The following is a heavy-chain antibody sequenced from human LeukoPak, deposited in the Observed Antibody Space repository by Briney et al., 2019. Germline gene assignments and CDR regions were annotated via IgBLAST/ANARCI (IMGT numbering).Heavy chain of an antibody. D-gene: IGHD3-10*01. CDR2: IRSKAYGGTT. CDR3: TRDVTMVRGKATVYYMDV. CDR1: GFTFSSYE. J-gene: IGHJ6*03. Sequence: DPGGSLRLSCAASGFTFSSYEMSWVRQAPGKGLEWVGFIRSKAYGGTTEYAASVKGRFTISRDDSKSIAYLQMNSLKTEDTAVYYCTRDVTMVRGKATVYYMDVWGKGTTVTISS. V-gene: IGHV3-49*04.